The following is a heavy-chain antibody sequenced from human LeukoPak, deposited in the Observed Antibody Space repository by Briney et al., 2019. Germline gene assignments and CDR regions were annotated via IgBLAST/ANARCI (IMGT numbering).Heavy chain of an antibody. CDR1: GGSFSGYY. CDR2: INHSGST. CDR3: ARHSADYYDSSGYSYYYYYMDV. J-gene: IGHJ6*03. V-gene: IGHV4-34*01. Sequence: SETLSLTCAVYGGSFSGYYWSWIRQPPGKGLEWIGEINHSGSTNYNPSLKSRVTISVDTSKNQFSLKLSSVTAADTAVYYCARHSADYYDSSGYSYYYYYMDVWGKGTTVTISS. D-gene: IGHD3-22*01.